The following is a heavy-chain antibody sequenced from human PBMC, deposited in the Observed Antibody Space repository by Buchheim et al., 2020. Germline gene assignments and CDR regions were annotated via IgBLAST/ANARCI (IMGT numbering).Heavy chain of an antibody. CDR3: ASSVVPAAMVGYFDY. CDR1: GFTFSSYA. J-gene: IGHJ4*02. D-gene: IGHD2-2*01. Sequence: EVHLLESGGGLVQPGGSLRLSCAASGFTFSSYAMSWVRQAPGKGLEWVSAISGSGGNTYYADSVKGRFTISRDNSKNNMYLHINSLRAEDTAIYYCASSVVPAAMVGYFDYWGQGTL. V-gene: IGHV3-23*01. CDR2: ISGSGGNT.